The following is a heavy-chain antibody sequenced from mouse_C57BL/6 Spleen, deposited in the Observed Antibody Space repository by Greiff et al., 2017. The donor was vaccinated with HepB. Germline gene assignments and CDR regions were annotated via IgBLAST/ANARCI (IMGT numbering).Heavy chain of an antibody. CDR2: IYPGDGDT. CDR3: ARSGGSSYGDYFDY. Sequence: VQLKESGPELVKPGASVKISCKASGYAFSSSWMNWVKQRPGKGLEWIGRIYPGDGDTNYNGKFKGKATLTADKSSSTAYMQLSSLTSEDSAVYFCARSGGSSYGDYFDYWGQGTTLTVSS. D-gene: IGHD1-1*01. CDR1: GYAFSSSW. J-gene: IGHJ2*01. V-gene: IGHV1-82*01.